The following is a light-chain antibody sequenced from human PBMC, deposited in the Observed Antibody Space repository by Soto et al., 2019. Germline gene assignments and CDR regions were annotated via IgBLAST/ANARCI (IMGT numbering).Light chain of an antibody. Sequence: AIQMTQSPSSPSASVGDRVTLTCRASQGRRNDLGWCRQEPGKAPKLLSYAASSLGSGVPSRFSGSGSGTDFTLTISSLQPEDFATYYCLQDYNYPGTFGQGTKV. J-gene: IGKJ1*01. CDR3: LQDYNYPGT. CDR1: QGRRND. CDR2: AAS. V-gene: IGKV1-6*01.